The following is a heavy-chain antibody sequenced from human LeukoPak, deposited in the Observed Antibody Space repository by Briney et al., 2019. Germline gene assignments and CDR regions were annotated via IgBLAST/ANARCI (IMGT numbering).Heavy chain of an antibody. CDR3: ARYLAVAGTPIDY. CDR2: INSDGGST. J-gene: IGHJ4*02. D-gene: IGHD6-19*01. V-gene: IGHV3-74*01. Sequence: PGGSLRLSCAASGLPFSSYWMHWVRQAPGKGLVWVSRINSDGGSTSYADSVKGRFTISRDNAKNTLYLQMNSLRSEDTAVYYCARYLAVAGTPIDYWGQGTLVTVSS. CDR1: GLPFSSYW.